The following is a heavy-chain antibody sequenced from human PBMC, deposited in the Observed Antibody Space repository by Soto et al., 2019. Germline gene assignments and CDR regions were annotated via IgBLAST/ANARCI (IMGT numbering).Heavy chain of an antibody. D-gene: IGHD5-18*01. CDR2: ISAYNGNT. J-gene: IGHJ4*02. Sequence: QVQLVQSGAEVKKPGASVKVSCKASGYTFTSYGISWVRQAPGQGLEWMGWISAYNGNTNYAQKLQGRVTMTTDKSTSTAYLELRSMRSDDRAVYYCARVDTAMVDFDYWGQGTLVTVSS. CDR3: ARVDTAMVDFDY. V-gene: IGHV1-18*01. CDR1: GYTFTSYG.